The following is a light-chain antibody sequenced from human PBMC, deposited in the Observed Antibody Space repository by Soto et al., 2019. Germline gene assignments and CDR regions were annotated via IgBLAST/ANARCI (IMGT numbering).Light chain of an antibody. J-gene: IGKJ2*01. Sequence: VLTQSPSSLAVSLGERATVNCRSSQSVLDNSTNKSYLSWYQKKPGHPPKLLVHWASVREAGVPDRFSGGGSGTDFTLTISRLQAEDVAVYYYHQYYTTPQTFGQGTQLEIK. CDR3: HQYYTTPQT. CDR2: WAS. CDR1: QSVLDNSTNKSY. V-gene: IGKV4-1*01.